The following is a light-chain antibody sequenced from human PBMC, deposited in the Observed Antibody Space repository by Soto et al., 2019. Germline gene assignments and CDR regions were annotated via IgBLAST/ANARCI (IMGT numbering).Light chain of an antibody. J-gene: IGKJ3*01. CDR3: QQYDNPLVT. V-gene: IGKV1-33*01. CDR1: QDISNY. Sequence: DIQMTQSPSSLSASVGDRVTITCQASQDISNYLNWYQQKPGKAPKLLIYDASNLETGVPSRFSGSGSGTDFTLAISSLQPEDISTYYCQQYDNPLVTFGPGTKVDIK. CDR2: DAS.